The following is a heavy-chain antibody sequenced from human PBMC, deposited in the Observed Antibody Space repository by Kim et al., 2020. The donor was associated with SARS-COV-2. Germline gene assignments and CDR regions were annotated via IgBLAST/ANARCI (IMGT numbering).Heavy chain of an antibody. Sequence: SQTLSLTCAISGDSVSSNSAAWNWIRQSPSRGLEWLGRTYYRSKWYNDYAESVKSRIIINADTSKNQFSLQVNSVTPEDTAVYYCARNQGWPNGAFVIWGQGTMVTVSS. J-gene: IGHJ3*02. V-gene: IGHV6-1*01. D-gene: IGHD6-19*01. CDR2: TYYRSKWYN. CDR3: ARNQGWPNGAFVI. CDR1: GDSVSSNSAA.